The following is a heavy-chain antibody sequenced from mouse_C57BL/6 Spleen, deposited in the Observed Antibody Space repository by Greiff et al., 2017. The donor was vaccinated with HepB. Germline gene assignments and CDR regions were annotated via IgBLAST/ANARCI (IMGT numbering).Heavy chain of an antibody. Sequence: EVMLVESEGGLVQPGSSMKLSCTASGFTFSDYYMAWVRQVPEKGLEWVANINYDGSSTYYLDSLKSRFIISRDNAKNILYLQMSSLKSEDTATYYCARDITTVVPYWYFDVWGTGTTVTVSS. J-gene: IGHJ1*03. D-gene: IGHD1-1*01. CDR1: GFTFSDYY. CDR2: INYDGSST. CDR3: ARDITTVVPYWYFDV. V-gene: IGHV5-16*01.